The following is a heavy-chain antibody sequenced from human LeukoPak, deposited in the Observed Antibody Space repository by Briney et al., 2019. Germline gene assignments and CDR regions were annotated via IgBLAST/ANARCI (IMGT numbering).Heavy chain of an antibody. CDR2: INPNSGGT. J-gene: IGHJ4*02. Sequence: ASVKVSCKASGYTFTSYYMHWERQAPGQGLEWMGWINPNSGGTNYAQKFQGRVTMTRDTSISTVYMELSRLRSDDTAVYYCAREGGWLQSIYGFDYWGQGTLVTVSS. CDR1: GYTFTSYY. D-gene: IGHD5-24*01. V-gene: IGHV1-2*02. CDR3: AREGGWLQSIYGFDY.